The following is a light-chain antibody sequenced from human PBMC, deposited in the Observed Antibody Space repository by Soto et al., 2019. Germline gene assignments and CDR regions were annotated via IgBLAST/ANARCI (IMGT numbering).Light chain of an antibody. Sequence: EIVLTQSPGTLSLSPGERATLSCRASQSVSNNYLAWYQQKPGQAPRLLIYGASHRATGIPDRFSSSGSGTDFTLTISRLEPEDLAVYYCQQYGSSGTFGQGTKVEIK. CDR1: QSVSNNY. V-gene: IGKV3-20*01. J-gene: IGKJ1*01. CDR2: GAS. CDR3: QQYGSSGT.